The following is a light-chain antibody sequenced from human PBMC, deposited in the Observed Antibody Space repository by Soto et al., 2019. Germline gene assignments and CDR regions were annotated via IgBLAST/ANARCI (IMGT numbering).Light chain of an antibody. V-gene: IGKV2-40*01. Sequence: EIVLTQTPLSLPVSPGEPASISCRSSQSLLDTDDGSTYLDWYLQKPGQSPQLLIYALSSRASGVPDRFSGSGSGTEFTLIISRVETEDVGVYYCMQHTDFPITFGQGTRLEIQ. J-gene: IGKJ5*01. CDR1: QSLLDTDDGSTY. CDR2: ALS. CDR3: MQHTDFPIT.